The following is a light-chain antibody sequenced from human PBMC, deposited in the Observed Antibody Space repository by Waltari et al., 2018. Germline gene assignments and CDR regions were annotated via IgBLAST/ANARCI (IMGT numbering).Light chain of an antibody. V-gene: IGLV1-47*01. CDR2: GNN. CDR1: NSNVGANS. Sequence: QSILTQPPSASGTPGRTVTISCSGSNSNVGANSVCWYQQLPGPAPKLLIFGNNQRPSGVPDRFSGSKSGTSASRAIRGLRSEDEADYYCATWDDRLTAVFGGGTKLTVL. CDR3: ATWDDRLTAV. J-gene: IGLJ2*01.